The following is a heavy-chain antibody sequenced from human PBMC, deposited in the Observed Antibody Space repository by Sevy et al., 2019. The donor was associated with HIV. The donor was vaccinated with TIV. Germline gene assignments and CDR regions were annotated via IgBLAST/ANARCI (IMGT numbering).Heavy chain of an antibody. CDR1: GFTFSKYP. Sequence: GGSLRLSCVVSGFTFSKYPMNWVRQAPGKGLEWVSSISSSSNYIYYGDSVKGRFTISRDNAKNSRYLQMNSLGADDTAVYYCARDGGCSSTACLLYFDYWGQGTLVTVSS. CDR2: ISSSSNYI. D-gene: IGHD2-2*01. J-gene: IGHJ4*02. CDR3: ARDGGCSSTACLLYFDY. V-gene: IGHV3-21*01.